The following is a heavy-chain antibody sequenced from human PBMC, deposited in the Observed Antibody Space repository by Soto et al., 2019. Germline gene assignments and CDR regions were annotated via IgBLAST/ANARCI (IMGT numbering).Heavy chain of an antibody. CDR1: GFTFSSYA. CDR2: ISYDGSNK. D-gene: IGHD6-13*01. J-gene: IGHJ6*02. Sequence: QVQLVESGGGVVQPGRSLRLSCAASGFTFSSYAMHWVRQAPGKGLEWVAVISYDGSNKYYADSVKGRFTISRDNSKNXLXXQMNSLRAEDKAVYYCARDRRIAAAGIGSYYGMDVWGQGTTVTVSS. V-gene: IGHV3-30-3*01. CDR3: ARDRRIAAAGIGSYYGMDV.